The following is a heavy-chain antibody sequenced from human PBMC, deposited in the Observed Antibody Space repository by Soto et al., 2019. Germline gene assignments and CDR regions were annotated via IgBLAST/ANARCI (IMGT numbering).Heavy chain of an antibody. CDR1: GYTFTSYG. CDR2: ISVYNGNT. CDR3: ARVLRYYDYWSGHEPIDY. J-gene: IGHJ4*02. Sequence: ASVKVSCKASGYTFTSYGISWVRQAPGQGLEWMGWISVYNGNTNYAQKLQGRVTMTTDTSTSTAYMELRSLRSDDTAVYYCARVLRYYDYWSGHEPIDYWGQGTLVTGSA. V-gene: IGHV1-18*01. D-gene: IGHD3-3*01.